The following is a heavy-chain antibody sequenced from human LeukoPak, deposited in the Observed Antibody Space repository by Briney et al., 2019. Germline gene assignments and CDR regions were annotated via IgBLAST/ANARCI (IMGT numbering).Heavy chain of an antibody. Sequence: SETLSLTCAVYGGSFSGYYWSWIRQPPGKRLEWIGYIYSSGSTYYNPSLKSRVTISVDTSKNRFSLKLSTVTAADTAVYYCARRPPGDPKFDYWGQGTLVTVSS. D-gene: IGHD7-27*01. CDR2: IYSSGST. V-gene: IGHV4-59*08. CDR1: GGSFSGYY. J-gene: IGHJ4*02. CDR3: ARRPPGDPKFDY.